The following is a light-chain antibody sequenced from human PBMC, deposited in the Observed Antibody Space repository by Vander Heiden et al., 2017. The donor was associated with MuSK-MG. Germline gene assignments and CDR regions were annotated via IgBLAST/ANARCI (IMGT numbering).Light chain of an antibody. CDR3: NSRDSSGNHHVV. V-gene: IGLV3-19*01. CDR1: SLRSYY. J-gene: IGLJ2*01. Sequence: SSELTQDPAVSVALGQTVRITCQGDSLRSYYASWYQQKPGQAPVLVIYGKNNRPSGIPDRFSGSSSGNTASLTSTGAQAEDEADYYCNSRDSSGNHHVVFGGGTKLTVL. CDR2: GKN.